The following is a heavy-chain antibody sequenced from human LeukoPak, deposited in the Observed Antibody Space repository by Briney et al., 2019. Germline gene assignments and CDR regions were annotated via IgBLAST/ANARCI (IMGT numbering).Heavy chain of an antibody. D-gene: IGHD3-10*01. J-gene: IGHJ3*02. Sequence: LETLSLTCIVSGGSISSYYWSWIRQPPGKGLEWIGEINHSGSTNYNPSLKSRVTISVDTSKNQFSLKLSSVTAADTAVYYCARGKNLDYGSGSYYDAFDIWGQGTMVTVSS. CDR1: GGSISSYY. CDR2: INHSGST. CDR3: ARGKNLDYGSGSYYDAFDI. V-gene: IGHV4-34*01.